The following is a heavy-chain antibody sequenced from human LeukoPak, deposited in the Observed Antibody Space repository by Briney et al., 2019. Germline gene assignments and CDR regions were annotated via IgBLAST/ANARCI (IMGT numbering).Heavy chain of an antibody. J-gene: IGHJ4*02. CDR2: ISYDGSNK. CDR1: GFTFSNYA. CDR3: AKGRSLGYSYGLLDY. Sequence: GGSLRLSCAASGFTFSNYALSWVRQAPGKGLEWVAVISYDGSNKHYADSVKGRFTISRDNSKNTLYLQMNSLRAEDTAIYYCAKGRSLGYSYGLLDYWGQGTLVTVSS. V-gene: IGHV3-30*18. D-gene: IGHD5-18*01.